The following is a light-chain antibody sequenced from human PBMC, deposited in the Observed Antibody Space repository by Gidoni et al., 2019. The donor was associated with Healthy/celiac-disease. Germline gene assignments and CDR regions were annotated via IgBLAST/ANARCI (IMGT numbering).Light chain of an antibody. V-gene: IGLV2-14*01. J-gene: IGLJ3*02. CDR2: EVS. CDR3: SSYTSSSTRV. CDR1: SSDVGGSNY. Sequence: QSALTQPASVCASPGQAITISGTGTSSDVGGSNYLSWYQQHPGKAPKLMIYEVSTRPSGVSTRFSGSKSGNTTSLTISGLQAEDEADYYCSSYTSSSTRVFGGGTKLTVL.